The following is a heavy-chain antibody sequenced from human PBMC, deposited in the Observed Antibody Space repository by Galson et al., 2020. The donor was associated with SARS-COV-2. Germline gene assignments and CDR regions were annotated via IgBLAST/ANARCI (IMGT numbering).Heavy chain of an antibody. CDR2: ICYDGRNK. V-gene: IGHV3-33*01. J-gene: IGHJ4*02. CDR1: GFTFSSYG. D-gene: IGHD3-3*02. Sequence: GESLKISCAASGFTFSSYGMHWVRQAPGKGLESVSAICYDGRNKYYADSVKGRFTISGDNSTNTLYMQMNSLRAEDTAVYYCAASLALQLALEYWGQGTLVTVSS. CDR3: AASLALQLALEY.